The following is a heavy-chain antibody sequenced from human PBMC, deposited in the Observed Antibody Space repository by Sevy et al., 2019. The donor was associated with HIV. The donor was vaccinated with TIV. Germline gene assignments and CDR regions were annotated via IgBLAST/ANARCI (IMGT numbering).Heavy chain of an antibody. CDR2: INQDGTET. CDR1: GFIYSNYW. CDR3: AFQEYTSKPVVWDY. D-gene: IGHD2-15*01. Sequence: GGSLRLSCAASGFIYSNYWMSWVRQAPGKGPEWVANINQDGTETDYVDSVKGRFTISRDNAKNTVYLQMNNPRAQDTALYYWAFQEYTSKPVVWDYWGRGTLVTVSS. V-gene: IGHV3-7*01. J-gene: IGHJ4*02.